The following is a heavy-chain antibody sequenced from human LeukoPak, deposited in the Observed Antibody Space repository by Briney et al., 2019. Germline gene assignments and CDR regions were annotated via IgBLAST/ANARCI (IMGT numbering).Heavy chain of an antibody. CDR3: TRDLNWSGYYKDAFHI. J-gene: IGHJ3*02. D-gene: IGHD3-3*01. Sequence: ASVKVSCKASGYTFTSYGINWVRQAPGQGLEWMGWISAYKGDTNYAQNLQGRVTMTTDTSTSTAYMELRSLRFDDTAVYYCTRDLNWSGYYKDAFHIWGQGTMVTVSS. V-gene: IGHV1-18*01. CDR1: GYTFTSYG. CDR2: ISAYKGDT.